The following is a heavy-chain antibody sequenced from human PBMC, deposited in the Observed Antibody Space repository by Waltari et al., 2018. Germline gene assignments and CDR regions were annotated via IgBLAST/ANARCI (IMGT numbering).Heavy chain of an antibody. D-gene: IGHD6-19*01. CDR3: ARSSRQWLGLFDY. CDR2: IIPICGTA. V-gene: IGHV1-69*12. CDR1: GGPFSSYA. Sequence: QVQLVQSGAEVKKPGSSVKVSCKASGGPFSSYAISWVRQAPGQGLEWMGGIIPICGTANYAQKFQGRVTITADESTSTAYMELSSLRSEDTAVYYCARSSRQWLGLFDYWGQGTLVTVSS. J-gene: IGHJ4*02.